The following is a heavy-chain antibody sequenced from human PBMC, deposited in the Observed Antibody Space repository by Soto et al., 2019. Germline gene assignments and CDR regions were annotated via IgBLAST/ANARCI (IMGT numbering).Heavy chain of an antibody. CDR2: ISGSGGST. V-gene: IGHV3-23*01. CDR3: AKGVMRQLVLPWFDP. Sequence: PGGSLRLSCAASGFTFSSYAMSWVRQAPGKGLEWVSAISGSGGSTYYADSVKGRFTISRDNSKNTLYLQMNSLRAEDTAVYYCAKGVMRQLVLPWFDPWGQGTLVTVSS. CDR1: GFTFSSYA. J-gene: IGHJ5*02. D-gene: IGHD6-13*01.